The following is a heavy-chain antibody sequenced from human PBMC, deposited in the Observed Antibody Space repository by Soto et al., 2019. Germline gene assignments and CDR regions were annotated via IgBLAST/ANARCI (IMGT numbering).Heavy chain of an antibody. CDR3: AKTRGAMIYAISVYGMDV. CDR2: ISGSADST. Sequence: EVQLLESGGGFIHPGGSLRLSCAASGFSFSSFAMNWVRQAPGKGLEWVSIISGSADSTFYADSVKVLFTISRDNSKSTLYLQINSLRAADTAVYYCAKTRGAMIYAISVYGMDVWGQGTTVTVSS. V-gene: IGHV3-23*01. J-gene: IGHJ6*02. D-gene: IGHD2-8*01. CDR1: GFSFSSFA.